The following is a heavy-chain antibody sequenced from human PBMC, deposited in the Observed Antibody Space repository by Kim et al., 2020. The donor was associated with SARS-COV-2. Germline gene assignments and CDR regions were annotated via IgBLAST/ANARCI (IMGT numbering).Heavy chain of an antibody. J-gene: IGHJ4*01. V-gene: IGHV3-74*01. CDR3: VRDGLMGPDYFEY. CDR2: INPDGTDT. CDR1: GFTFSRHW. Sequence: GGSLRLSCAASGFTFSRHWMHWVRQAPGKGLVWVSHINPDGTDTNYADSVKGRFTISRDNAKNTLCLQMNSLRPEDTALYYCVRDGLMGPDYFEYWGRGTLVTVSS.